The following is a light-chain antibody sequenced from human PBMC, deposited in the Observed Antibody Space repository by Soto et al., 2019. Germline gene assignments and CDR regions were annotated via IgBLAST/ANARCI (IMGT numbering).Light chain of an antibody. V-gene: IGLV2-14*01. J-gene: IGLJ1*01. CDR1: SSDVGNYNS. CDR3: GSYTSSRTYV. Sequence: QSVLTQPASVSGFPGQSITISCTGTSSDVGNYNSVSWYQQRPGKAPKFMISDVSDRPAGVSNRFSGSKSGSTATLTISSLQAEDEADYYGGSYTSSRTYVFGTGTKVTVL. CDR2: DVS.